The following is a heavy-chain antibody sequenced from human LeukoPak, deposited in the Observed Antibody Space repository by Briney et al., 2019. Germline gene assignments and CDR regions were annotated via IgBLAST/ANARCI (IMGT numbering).Heavy chain of an antibody. CDR1: GGTFSSYA. D-gene: IGHD3-3*01. V-gene: IGHV1-69*13. J-gene: IGHJ5*02. Sequence: SVKVSCKASGGTFSSYAISWVRQAPGQGLEWMGGIIPIFGTANYAQKFQGRVTITADESTSTAYMELSSLRSEDTAVYYCARLYDFWSGYLNPWGQGTLVTVSS. CDR2: IIPIFGTA. CDR3: ARLYDFWSGYLNP.